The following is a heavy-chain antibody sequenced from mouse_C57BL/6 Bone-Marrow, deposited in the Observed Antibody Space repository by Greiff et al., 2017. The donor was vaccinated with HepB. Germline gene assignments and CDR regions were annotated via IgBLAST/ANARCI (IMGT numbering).Heavy chain of an antibody. Sequence: VQLKQSGPELVKPGDSVKIPCKASGYTFTDYNMDWVKQSHGKSLEWIGDINPNNGCTIYNQKFKGKATLTVDKSSSTAYMELRSLTSEDTAVDYCARTTVGAEDAMDYWGQGTSVTVSS. CDR1: GYTFTDYN. CDR2: INPNNGCT. J-gene: IGHJ4*01. CDR3: ARTTVGAEDAMDY. V-gene: IGHV1-18*01. D-gene: IGHD1-1*01.